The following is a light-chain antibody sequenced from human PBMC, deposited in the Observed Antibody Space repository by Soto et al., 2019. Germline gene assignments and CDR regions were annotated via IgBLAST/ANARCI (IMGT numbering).Light chain of an antibody. Sequence: EIVMTQSPATLSVSPGERATLSCRASQSVSSKLAWYQQKPGLAPRLLIYGASTRATGFPARFSGSGSGTEFTLTISGLQSEDFAVYYCQQYNDWPRTFGQGTKVEVK. CDR2: GAS. V-gene: IGKV3-15*01. CDR3: QQYNDWPRT. CDR1: QSVSSK. J-gene: IGKJ1*01.